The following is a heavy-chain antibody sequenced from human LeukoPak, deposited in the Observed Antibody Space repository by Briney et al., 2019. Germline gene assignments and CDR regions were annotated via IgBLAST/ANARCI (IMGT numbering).Heavy chain of an antibody. J-gene: IGHJ6*03. CDR1: GFTFDDYA. Sequence: GGSLRLSCAASGFTFDDYAMHWVRHAPGKGLEWVALISWDGGSTYYADSVKGRFTISRDNSKNSLYLQMNSLRAEDTALYYCAKAKGIAARLYYMDVWGKGTTVTVSS. D-gene: IGHD6-6*01. CDR2: ISWDGGST. CDR3: AKAKGIAARLYYMDV. V-gene: IGHV3-43D*04.